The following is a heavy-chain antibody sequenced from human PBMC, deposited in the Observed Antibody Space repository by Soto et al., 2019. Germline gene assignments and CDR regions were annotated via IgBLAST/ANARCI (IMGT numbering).Heavy chain of an antibody. CDR3: ARHAHYYDSSGYYYFDY. CDR2: IYYSGST. CDR1: GCSIISYY. D-gene: IGHD3-22*01. Sequence: PSETLSLTCTVSGCSIISYYWSWIRQPPGKGLEWIGYIYYSGSTNYNPSLKSRVTISVDTSKNQFSLKLSPVTAADTAVYYCARHAHYYDSSGYYYFDYWGQGTLVTVSS. J-gene: IGHJ4*02. V-gene: IGHV4-59*08.